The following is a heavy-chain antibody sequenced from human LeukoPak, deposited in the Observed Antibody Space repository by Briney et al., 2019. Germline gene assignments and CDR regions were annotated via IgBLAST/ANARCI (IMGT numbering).Heavy chain of an antibody. D-gene: IGHD4-17*01. CDR3: ARDSYDYGDSVNPGANDY. CDR2: IKQDGSEK. CDR1: GFTFSSYG. J-gene: IGHJ4*02. V-gene: IGHV3-7*01. Sequence: QAGGSLRLSCAASGFTFSSYGMSWVRQAPGKGLEWVANIKQDGSEKYYVDSVKGRFTISRDNAKNSLYLQMNSLRAEDTAVYYCARDSYDYGDSVNPGANDYWGQGTLVTVSS.